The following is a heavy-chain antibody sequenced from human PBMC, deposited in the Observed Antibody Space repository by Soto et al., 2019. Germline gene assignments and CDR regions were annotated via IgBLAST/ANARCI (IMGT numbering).Heavy chain of an antibody. CDR3: SGEVASGY. CDR2: ISRDGAIK. D-gene: IGHD2-21*01. CDR1: GFTFSTYG. V-gene: IGHV3-30*03. Sequence: QVQLVESGGGVVQPGRSLRLSCAAYGFTFSTYGMHWVRQAPGKGLEWVAVISRDGAIKYYADSVKGRFTISRDNFRNTLFLEMNSLRGDDMAVYYCSGEVASGYWGQGTLVTVSS. J-gene: IGHJ4*02.